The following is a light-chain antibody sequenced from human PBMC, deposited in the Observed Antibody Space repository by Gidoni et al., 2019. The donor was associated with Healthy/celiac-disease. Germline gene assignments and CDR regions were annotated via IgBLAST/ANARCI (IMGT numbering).Light chain of an antibody. CDR1: QSINTW. CDR3: QQYNVYPLT. CDR2: EAS. J-gene: IGKJ4*01. V-gene: IGKV1-5*03. Sequence: DIQMTQSPSPLSASVGDRVTITCRASQSINTWLAWYQQKPGKAPKLLMYEASTLESGVPSRFSGSGSETEFTLIITGLHPDDFATYYCQQYNVYPLTFGGGTKVEIK.